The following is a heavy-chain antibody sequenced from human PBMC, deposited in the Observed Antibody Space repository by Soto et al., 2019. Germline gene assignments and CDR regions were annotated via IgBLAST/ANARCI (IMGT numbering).Heavy chain of an antibody. J-gene: IGHJ5*02. CDR1: GGSISSYY. Sequence: PSETLSLTCTVSGGSISSYYCSWIRQPPGKGLEWIGYIYYSGSTNYNPSLKSRVTISVDTSKNQFSLNLTSVTAADTAIYYCATSNTTCPGCYSWGQGTLVTVSS. CDR2: IYYSGST. V-gene: IGHV4-59*01. CDR3: ATSNTTCPGCYS. D-gene: IGHD2-2*01.